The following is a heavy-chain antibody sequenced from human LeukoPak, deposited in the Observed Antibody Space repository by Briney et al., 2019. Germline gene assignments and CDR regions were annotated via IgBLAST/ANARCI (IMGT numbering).Heavy chain of an antibody. CDR1: GFTFSNYE. V-gene: IGHV3-48*03. J-gene: IGHJ3*02. Sequence: GGSLRLSCAASGFTFSNYEMNWVRQALGRGLEWVSYIGSSGSVIYYTDSVKGRFTISRDNAKNSLYLQKNSLRVEETAIYYGARGTDSGTSTRGGAFEIWGQGTMVTVSS. CDR3: ARGTDSGTSTRGGAFEI. D-gene: IGHD4-23*01. CDR2: IGSSGSVI.